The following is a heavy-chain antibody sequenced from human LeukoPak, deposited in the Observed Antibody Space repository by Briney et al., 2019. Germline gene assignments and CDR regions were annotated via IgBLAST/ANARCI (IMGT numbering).Heavy chain of an antibody. Sequence: NTSQTLSLTCTVSGGSISSGSYYWSWIRQPAGKALEWIGRIYTSGNTNYNPSLNSRVTISLDTSKNQFSLKLSSVTAADTAVYYCARDQPIVGATVDDYFDYWGQGTLVTVSS. V-gene: IGHV4-61*02. CDR3: ARDQPIVGATVDDYFDY. CDR2: IYTSGNT. D-gene: IGHD1-26*01. J-gene: IGHJ4*02. CDR1: GGSISSGSYY.